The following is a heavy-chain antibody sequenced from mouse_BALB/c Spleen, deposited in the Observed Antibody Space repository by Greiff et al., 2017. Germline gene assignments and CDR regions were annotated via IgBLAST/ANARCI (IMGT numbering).Heavy chain of an antibody. V-gene: IGHV5-17*02. Sequence: EVMLVASGGGLVQPGGSRKLSCAASGFTFSSFGMHWVRQAPEKGLEWVAYISSGSSTIYYADTVKGRFTISRDNPKNTLFLQMTSLRSEDTAMYYCARSARYDYDYAMDYWGQGTSVTVSS. D-gene: IGHD2-4*01. CDR2: ISSGSSTI. CDR1: GFTFSSFG. J-gene: IGHJ4*01. CDR3: ARSARYDYDYAMDY.